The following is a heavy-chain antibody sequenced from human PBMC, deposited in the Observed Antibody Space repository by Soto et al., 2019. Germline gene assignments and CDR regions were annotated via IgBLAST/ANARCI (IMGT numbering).Heavy chain of an antibody. CDR2: IYHSGST. CDR3: ARERPDGARLDP. CDR1: GGSISSGDYY. Sequence: QVQLQESGPGLVKPSQTLSLTCTVSGGSISSGDYYWSWIRQPPGKRLEWIGYIYHSGSTYYNQSLKSRVTISVDTSKNQFSLKLSSVTAADTAVYYCARERPDGARLDPWGQGTLVTVSS. V-gene: IGHV4-30-4*01. D-gene: IGHD6-6*01. J-gene: IGHJ5*02.